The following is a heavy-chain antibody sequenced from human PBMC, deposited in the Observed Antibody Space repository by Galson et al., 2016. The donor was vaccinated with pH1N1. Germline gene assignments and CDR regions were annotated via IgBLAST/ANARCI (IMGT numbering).Heavy chain of an antibody. CDR2: IKQDGTEK. J-gene: IGHJ6*03. CDR3: ARDRSGRGVGPSYYMDV. D-gene: IGHD3-10*01. Sequence: SLRLSCAASGFSFSSYWMSWVRQAQGKGLEWVANIKQDGTEKYYVASVKGRFTISRDNAKTSLYLQMNSLRVEDTAVYYCARDRSGRGVGPSYYMDVWGQGTTVTVSS. V-gene: IGHV3-7*01. CDR1: GFSFSSYW.